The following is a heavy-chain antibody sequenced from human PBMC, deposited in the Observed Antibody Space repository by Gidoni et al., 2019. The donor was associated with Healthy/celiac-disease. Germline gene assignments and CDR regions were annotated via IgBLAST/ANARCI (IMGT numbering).Heavy chain of an antibody. CDR3: ARVANDDYGDYGGGYDAFDI. D-gene: IGHD4-17*01. V-gene: IGHV1-2*02. CDR1: GYPFPGSF. J-gene: IGHJ3*02. CDR2: INPNSGGT. Sequence: QVQLVQSGAEVTKPGASVKVSCKASGYPFPGSFMHWVRQAPGQGLEWMGWINPNSGGTNYAQKFQGRVTMTRDTSISTAYMELSRLRSDDTAVYYCARVANDDYGDYGGGYDAFDIWGQGTMVTVSS.